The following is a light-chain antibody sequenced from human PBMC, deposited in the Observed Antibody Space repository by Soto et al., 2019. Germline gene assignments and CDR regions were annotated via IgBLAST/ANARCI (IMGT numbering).Light chain of an antibody. J-gene: IGLJ2*01. CDR3: QSYDSSLGGVV. CDR2: GDT. CDR1: SSNIGAGYD. Sequence: QSVLTQPPSVSGAPGQRLTISCTGSSSNIGAGYDVHWYQQLPGTAPKLLIYGDTNRPSGVPDRFSGSKSGTSASLAITGLQAEDEADYSCQSYDSSLGGVVFGGGTKVTVL. V-gene: IGLV1-40*01.